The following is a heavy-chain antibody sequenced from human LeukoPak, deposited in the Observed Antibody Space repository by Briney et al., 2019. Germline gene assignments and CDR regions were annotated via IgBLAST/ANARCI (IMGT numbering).Heavy chain of an antibody. J-gene: IGHJ4*02. Sequence: ASVKVSCKASGYTFTNYDISWVRQAPGQGLEWVGWISAYNGDTNYARTFQGRITMTTDSSTSTVYMELRSLRSDDTAVYYCARDRDKQINLRPNYFDYWGQGTLVTVSS. V-gene: IGHV1-18*01. CDR2: ISAYNGDT. CDR1: GYTFTNYD. CDR3: ARDRDKQINLRPNYFDY. D-gene: IGHD3-16*01.